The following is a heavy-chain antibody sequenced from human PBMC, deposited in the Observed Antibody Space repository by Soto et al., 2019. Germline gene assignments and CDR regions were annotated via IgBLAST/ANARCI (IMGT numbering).Heavy chain of an antibody. CDR1: GYTFTSYD. CDR2: MNPNSGNT. D-gene: IGHD2-15*01. J-gene: IGHJ4*02. CDR3: ARATRGYCSGGSCQQSDFDY. Sequence: QVQLVQSGAEVKKPGASVKVSCKASGYTFTSYDINWVRQATGQGLEWMGWMNPNSGNTGYAQNFQGRVTMTRNTSISTAYMELSSLGSEDTAVYYCARATRGYCSGGSCQQSDFDYWGQGTLVTVSS. V-gene: IGHV1-8*01.